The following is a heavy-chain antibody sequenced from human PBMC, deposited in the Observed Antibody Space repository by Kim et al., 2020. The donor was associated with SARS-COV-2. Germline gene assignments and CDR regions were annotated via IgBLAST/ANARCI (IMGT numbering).Heavy chain of an antibody. CDR1: GGSISSSSYY. D-gene: IGHD2-8*02. J-gene: IGHJ6*02. V-gene: IGHV4-39*07. Sequence: SETLSLTCTVSGGSISSSSYYWGWIRQPPGKGLEWIGSIYYSGSTYYNPSLKSRVTISVDTSKNQFSLKLSSVTAADTAVYYCARDGTDYYYYYGMDVWGQGTTLTVSS. CDR3: ARDGTDYYYYYGMDV. CDR2: IYYSGST.